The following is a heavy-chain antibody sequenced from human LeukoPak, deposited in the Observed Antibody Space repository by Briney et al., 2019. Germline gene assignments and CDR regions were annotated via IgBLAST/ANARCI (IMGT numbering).Heavy chain of an antibody. D-gene: IGHD4-17*01. J-gene: IGHJ4*02. V-gene: IGHV4-59*01. CDR3: ARVYGDYFDY. CDR1: GGSISSYY. Sequence: PSETLSLTCTVSGGSISSYYWSWIRQPPGKGLEWIGYFYYSGSTNYNPSLKSRVTISVDTSKNQFFLKLSSVTAADTAVYYCARVYGDYFDYWGQGTLVTVSS. CDR2: FYYSGST.